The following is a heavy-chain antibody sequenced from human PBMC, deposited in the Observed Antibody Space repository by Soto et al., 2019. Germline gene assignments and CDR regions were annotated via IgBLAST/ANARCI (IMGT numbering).Heavy chain of an antibody. Sequence: PSETLCLTCTVSCDSFITSNYYWGWIRQPPGKGLEWIGNIFYGGGTGVTYYNPSLKSRVIISVDTSKNQFSLKLRSITAADTAFYFCARRGGGDSLFDSWGQGKLVTVSS. CDR3: ARRGGGDSLFDS. V-gene: IGHV4-39*01. J-gene: IGHJ4*02. D-gene: IGHD4-17*01. CDR1: CDSFITSNYY. CDR2: IFYGGGTGVT.